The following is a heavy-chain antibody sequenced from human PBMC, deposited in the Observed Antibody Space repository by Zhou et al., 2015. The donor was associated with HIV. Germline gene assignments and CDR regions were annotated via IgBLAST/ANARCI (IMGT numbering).Heavy chain of an antibody. J-gene: IGHJ3*02. D-gene: IGHD5-18*01. V-gene: IGHV1-8*01. CDR1: GYTFTTYE. CDR2: MSPSSGNT. Sequence: QVQLVQSGAEVKKPGASVKVSCEASGYTFTTYEINWVRQATGQGLEWMGWMSPSSGNTGYAQKFQGRVTMTRNTSISTAYMELSSLGSEDTAVYYCARRGIQIWSDTFDMWGQGSMVTVSS. CDR3: ARRGIQIWSDTFDM.